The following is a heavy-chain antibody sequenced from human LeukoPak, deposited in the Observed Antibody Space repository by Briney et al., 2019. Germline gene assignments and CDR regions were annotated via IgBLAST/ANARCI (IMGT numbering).Heavy chain of an antibody. CDR1: GYTFTGYY. CDR2: INPNSGGT. Sequence: ASVKVSCKASGYTFTGYYMHWVRQAPGQGLEWMGRINPNSGGTNYAQKFQGRVTMTRGTSISTAYMELSRLRSDDTAVYYCATPTYYYDSSGYQHWGQGTLVTVSS. CDR3: ATPTYYYDSSGYQH. D-gene: IGHD3-22*01. V-gene: IGHV1-2*06. J-gene: IGHJ1*01.